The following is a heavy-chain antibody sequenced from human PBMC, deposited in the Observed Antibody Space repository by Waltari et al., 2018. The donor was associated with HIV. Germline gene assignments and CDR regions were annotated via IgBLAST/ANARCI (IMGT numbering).Heavy chain of an antibody. D-gene: IGHD2-2*01. CDR3: ARGGPLKGRTTPFDH. J-gene: IGHJ5*02. Sequence: QVQLVHSGAEVKKPGASARLSCRASGYAFTTFYIHWLRQAPGQGPEWVGIVIPNRGTTSYTQRFQGRVTMARDTSTSTVYMELTSLKSEDTAVYFCARGGPLKGRTTPFDHWGQGTLMTVSS. V-gene: IGHV1-46*01. CDR2: VIPNRGTT. CDR1: GYAFTTFY.